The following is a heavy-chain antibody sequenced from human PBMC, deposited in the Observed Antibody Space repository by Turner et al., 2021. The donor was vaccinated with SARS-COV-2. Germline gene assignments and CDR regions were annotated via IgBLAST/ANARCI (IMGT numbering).Heavy chain of an antibody. CDR3: ASRWFGELPFDY. CDR2: IIPILGIT. D-gene: IGHD3-10*01. Sequence: QVQLVQSGAEVKKPGSSVKVSCKASGGTLSSYTISWVRQDPGQGLEWMGRIIPILGITNYAQKFQGRVTITADKSTSTAYMDLNSLRSEDTAVYYCASRWFGELPFDYWGQGTLVTVSS. J-gene: IGHJ4*02. CDR1: GGTLSSYT. V-gene: IGHV1-69*02.